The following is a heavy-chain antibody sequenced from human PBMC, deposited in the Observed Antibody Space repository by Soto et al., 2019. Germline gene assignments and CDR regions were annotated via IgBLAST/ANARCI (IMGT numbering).Heavy chain of an antibody. CDR2: IDWDDDK. Sequence: SGPTLVNPTQTLTLTCTFSGFSLRTSGMRXSWIRQPPGKALEWLARIDWDDDKFYSASLKARLTISKDTSKNQVVLTMTNMDPVDTATYYCARIGNDHGDSFDSWGQGTLVTVSS. J-gene: IGHJ4*02. V-gene: IGHV2-70*04. CDR1: GFSLRTSGMR. D-gene: IGHD4-17*01. CDR3: ARIGNDHGDSFDS.